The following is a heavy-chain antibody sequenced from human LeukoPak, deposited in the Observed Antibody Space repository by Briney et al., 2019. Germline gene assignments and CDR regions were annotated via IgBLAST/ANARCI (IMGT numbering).Heavy chain of an antibody. CDR3: ARGSYYSGSGSQAASPYSYYYSMAV. CDR2: IIPIFGTA. V-gene: IGHV1-69*13. D-gene: IGHD3-10*01. Sequence: ASVKVSCKASGGTISSYASSWVRQAPGQGLEWMGGIIPIFGTANYSQKFQGRVTITADESTSTAYMELSSLRSEDTAVSYCARGSYYSGSGSQAASPYSYYYSMAVWGKGTTVSVSS. CDR1: GGTISSYA. J-gene: IGHJ6*03.